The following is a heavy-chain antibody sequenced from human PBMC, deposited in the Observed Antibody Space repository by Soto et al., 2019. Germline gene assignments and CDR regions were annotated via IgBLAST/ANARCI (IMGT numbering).Heavy chain of an antibody. CDR2: IYWDDDK. J-gene: IGHJ5*02. V-gene: IGHV2-5*02. CDR3: DHSLGDDWFER. Sequence: QITLKESGPTLVKSTQTLTLTCTFSGFSLTTSGVGVGWISQPPGKALEWLALIYWDDDKRYSPSLKSRLTTSKNGCKYGVVLMMTNMGPLDADSYDCDHSLGDDWFERWGEG. D-gene: IGHD3-16*01. CDR1: GFSLTTSGVG.